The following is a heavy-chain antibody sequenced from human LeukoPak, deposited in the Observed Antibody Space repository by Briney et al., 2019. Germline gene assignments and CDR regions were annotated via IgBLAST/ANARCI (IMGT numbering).Heavy chain of an antibody. D-gene: IGHD1-1*01. J-gene: IGHJ6*03. Sequence: GGSLRLSCTASGFSFSTNGMHWVRQAPGKGLEWVAFIRDAGSYRFYVASVKGRFTISRDNPKNTLYLQMNSLRAEDTAVYYCAKQTGSTTNYYYYMDGWGEGTTVTVFS. V-gene: IGHV3-30*02. CDR3: AKQTGSTTNYYYYMDG. CDR1: GFSFSTNG. CDR2: IRDAGSYR.